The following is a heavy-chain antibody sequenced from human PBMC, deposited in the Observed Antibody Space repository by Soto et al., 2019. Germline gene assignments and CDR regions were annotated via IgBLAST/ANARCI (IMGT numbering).Heavy chain of an antibody. CDR2: ISGSGANT. D-gene: IGHD5-18*01. J-gene: IGHJ4*02. CDR3: VRERSGYSYADS. Sequence: QTGGSLRLSCAASGFTFGYYWMSWVRQAPGKGLEWVSAISGSGANTYYADSVKGRFTISRDNSKNTLYLQMNSLRAEDSAMYYCVRERSGYSYADSWGQGTLVTVSS. CDR1: GFTFGYYW. V-gene: IGHV3-23*01.